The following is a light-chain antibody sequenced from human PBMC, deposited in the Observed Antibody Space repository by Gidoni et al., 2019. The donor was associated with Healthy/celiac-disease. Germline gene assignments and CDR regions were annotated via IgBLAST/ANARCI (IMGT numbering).Light chain of an antibody. V-gene: IGKV1-39*01. CDR1: QSISSY. CDR3: QQSYSTPYT. CDR2: AAS. Sequence: DIQVTQSPSSLSASVGARVTITCRASQSISSYLNWYQQKPGKAPKLLIYAASSLQSGVPSRFSCSGSGTDFTLTISSLQSEDFATYYCQQSYSTPYTFGQGTKLEIK. J-gene: IGKJ2*01.